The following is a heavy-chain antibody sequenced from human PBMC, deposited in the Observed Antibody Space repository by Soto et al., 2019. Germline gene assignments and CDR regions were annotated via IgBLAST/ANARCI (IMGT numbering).Heavy chain of an antibody. Sequence: EVQLVESGGGLVQPGRSLRLSCAASGFTFDDYAMHWVRQAPGKGLEWVSGISWNSGSIGYADSVKGRVTISRDNAKNSLYLQMNRLRAEDTALYYCAKDRGGDSSGYYDYWGQGTLVTVSS. D-gene: IGHD3-22*01. CDR1: GFTFDDYA. V-gene: IGHV3-9*01. CDR2: ISWNSGSI. J-gene: IGHJ4*02. CDR3: AKDRGGDSSGYYDY.